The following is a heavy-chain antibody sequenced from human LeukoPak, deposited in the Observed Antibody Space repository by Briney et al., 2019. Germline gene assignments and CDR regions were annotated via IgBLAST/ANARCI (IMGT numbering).Heavy chain of an antibody. J-gene: IGHJ3*02. Sequence: ASVKVSCKASGYTFTGYYMHWVRQAPGQGLEWMGWINPNSGGTNYAQKFQGRVTMSRDTSITTAYMELSSLRSDDTAVFYWARGGTVGLDAFDIWGLGTMVTVSS. D-gene: IGHD1-1*01. CDR2: INPNSGGT. CDR3: ARGGTVGLDAFDI. CDR1: GYTFTGYY. V-gene: IGHV1-2*02.